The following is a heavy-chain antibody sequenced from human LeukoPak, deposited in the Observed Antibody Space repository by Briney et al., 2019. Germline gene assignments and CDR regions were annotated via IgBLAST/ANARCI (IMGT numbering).Heavy chain of an antibody. J-gene: IGHJ6*02. D-gene: IGHD5-12*01. V-gene: IGHV4-39*01. CDR3: ASDMAKTSGYDRAYYYYYGMDV. Sequence: PSETLSLTCTVSGGSISSSSYYWGWIHQPPGKGLEWIGSIYYSGSTYYNPSLKSRVTISVDTSKNQFSLKLSSVTAADTAVYYCASDMAKTSGYDRAYYYYYGMDVWGQGTTVTVSS. CDR1: GGSISSSSYY. CDR2: IYYSGST.